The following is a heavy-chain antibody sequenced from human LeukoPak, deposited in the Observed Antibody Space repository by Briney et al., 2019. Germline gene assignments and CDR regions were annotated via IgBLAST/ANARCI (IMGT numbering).Heavy chain of an antibody. V-gene: IGHV3-21*01. CDR3: ASKSYYYYYMDV. Sequence: GGSLRLSCAASGFTFSSYSMNWVRQAPGKGLEWVSSISSSSSYIYYADSVKGRFTISRDNAKNSLYLQMDSLRAEDTSVYYCASKSYYYYYMDVWGKGTTVTVSS. CDR2: ISSSSSYI. CDR1: GFTFSSYS. J-gene: IGHJ6*03.